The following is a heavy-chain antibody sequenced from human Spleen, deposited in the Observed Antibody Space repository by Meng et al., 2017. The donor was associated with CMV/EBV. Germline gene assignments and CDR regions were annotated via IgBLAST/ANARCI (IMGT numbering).Heavy chain of an antibody. CDR2: ISSSGSAI. CDR3: ARGGGDYYDFWSGYYPNGMDV. V-gene: IGHV3-48*03. CDR1: GFTFSSYE. Sequence: GESLKISCAASGFTFSSYEMNWVRQAPGRGLEWISYISSSGSAIYYAGAVKGRFTISRDNAKNSLYLQMNSLRAEDTAVYYCARGGGDYYDFWSGYYPNGMDVWGQGTTVTVSS. D-gene: IGHD3-3*01. J-gene: IGHJ6*02.